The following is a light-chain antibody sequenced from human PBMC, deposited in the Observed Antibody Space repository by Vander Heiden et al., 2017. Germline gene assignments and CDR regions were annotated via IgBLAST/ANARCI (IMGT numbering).Light chain of an antibody. J-gene: IGKJ4*01. CDR1: KVLLNSDGKTY. Sequence: TVMTHPPLSLSATPGKPATICCKSSKVLLNSDGKTYLDWYLQKPGQPPQLLIYEVSTRFSGVPDRFSGSGSGTDFTLKISRVEAEDVGVYYCMQSIQIPLTFGGGTKVEIK. V-gene: IGKV2D-29*01. CDR2: EVS. CDR3: MQSIQIPLT.